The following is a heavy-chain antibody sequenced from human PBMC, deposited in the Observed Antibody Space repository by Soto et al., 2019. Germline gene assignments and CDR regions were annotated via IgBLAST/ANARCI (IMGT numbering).Heavy chain of an antibody. CDR1: GFTFSHAW. Sequence: GGSLRLSCAASGFTFSHAWMSWVRQAPGKGLEWVGRIKSKADGETKDYGAPVRGRFTISRDDARDTLYLQMNSLRIEDTAVYYCCVVKRLDQYSTSGYWFDPWGPGTLVTVSS. V-gene: IGHV3-15*01. CDR3: CVVKRLDQYSTSGYWFDP. J-gene: IGHJ5*02. D-gene: IGHD2-15*01. CDR2: IKSKADGETK.